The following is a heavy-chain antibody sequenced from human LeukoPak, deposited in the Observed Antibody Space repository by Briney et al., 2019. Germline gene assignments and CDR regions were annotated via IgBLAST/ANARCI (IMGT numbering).Heavy chain of an antibody. CDR3: AKKGGLGWELFYFDY. CDR1: GFTFSSYA. D-gene: IGHD1-26*01. J-gene: IGHJ4*02. Sequence: PGGSLRLSCAASGFTFSSYAMSWVRQAPGKGLEWVSAISGSGGSTYYADSVKGRFTISRDNSKNTLYLQMNSLRAEDTAVYYCAKKGGLGWELFYFDYWGQGTLVTVSS. V-gene: IGHV3-23*01. CDR2: ISGSGGST.